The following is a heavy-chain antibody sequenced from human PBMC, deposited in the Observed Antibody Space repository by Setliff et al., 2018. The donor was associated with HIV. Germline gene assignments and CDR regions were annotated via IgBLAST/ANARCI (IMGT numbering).Heavy chain of an antibody. Sequence: SETLSLTCTVSGDSVRSSRYYWSWIRQPAGMGLEWIGRFDSSGSTYYTPSLKSRVTISVDTSKNQFSLKLSSVTAADTAVYYCVRHFGWLPREIDYWGQGTLVTVSS. CDR1: GDSVRSSRYY. CDR2: FDSSGST. J-gene: IGHJ4*02. D-gene: IGHD5-12*01. V-gene: IGHV4-39*01. CDR3: VRHFGWLPREIDY.